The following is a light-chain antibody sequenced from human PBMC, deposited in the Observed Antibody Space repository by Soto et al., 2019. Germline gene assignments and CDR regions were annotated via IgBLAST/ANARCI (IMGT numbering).Light chain of an antibody. CDR2: DAS. CDR1: QSVSNF. Sequence: EVVLIQSPATLSLSPGERATLSCRTSQSVSNFLAWYQQKPGQAPRLLIYDASNRATGIPDRFSGSGSGADFTLTIGSLEPEDFAVYYCQQRAYWPPTFGPGTKVDVK. CDR3: QQRAYWPPT. V-gene: IGKV3-11*01. J-gene: IGKJ3*01.